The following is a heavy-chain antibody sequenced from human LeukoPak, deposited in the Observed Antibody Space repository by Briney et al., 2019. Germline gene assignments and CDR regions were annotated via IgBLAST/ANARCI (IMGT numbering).Heavy chain of an antibody. D-gene: IGHD4-17*01. J-gene: IGHJ4*02. V-gene: IGHV3-64D*06. CDR1: GFTFSSYA. Sequence: GGSLRLSCSASGFTFSSYAMHWVRQAPGKGLEYVSAISSNGGSTYYADSVKGRFTISRDNSKNTLYLQMSSLRAEDTAVYYCVKDPRWGDYVHGDYWAREPWSPSPQ. CDR2: ISSNGGST. CDR3: VKDPRWGDYVHGDY.